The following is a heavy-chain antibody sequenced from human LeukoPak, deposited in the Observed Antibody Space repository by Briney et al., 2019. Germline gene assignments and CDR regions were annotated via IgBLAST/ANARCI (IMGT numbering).Heavy chain of an antibody. CDR2: ISAYNGNT. CDR3: ARGIPGYSSGWYLTDY. CDR1: GYTFTSYG. V-gene: IGHV1-18*01. Sequence: ASVKVSCKSSGYTFTSYGISWVRHPPGQGLEWMGWISAYNGNTNYAQKLQGRVTMTTDTSTSTAYMELRSLRSDDTAVYYCARGIPGYSSGWYLTDYWGQGTLVTVSS. J-gene: IGHJ4*02. D-gene: IGHD6-19*01.